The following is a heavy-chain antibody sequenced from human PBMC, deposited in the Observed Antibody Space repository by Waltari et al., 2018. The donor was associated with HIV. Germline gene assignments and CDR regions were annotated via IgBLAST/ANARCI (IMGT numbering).Heavy chain of an antibody. CDR1: GFTFSNYA. Sequence: EVQLLASGGGLVQPGGSLRLSCAASGFTFSNYALNWVRQAQGKGLEWVSVISASGSTTYYADSLRGRFTISRDNSKNMFYLQMNSLRAEDTAVYYCAKDRFWSGYSAPGGVDYWGQGILVTVSS. V-gene: IGHV3-23*01. D-gene: IGHD3-3*01. J-gene: IGHJ4*02. CDR2: ISASGSTT. CDR3: AKDRFWSGYSAPGGVDY.